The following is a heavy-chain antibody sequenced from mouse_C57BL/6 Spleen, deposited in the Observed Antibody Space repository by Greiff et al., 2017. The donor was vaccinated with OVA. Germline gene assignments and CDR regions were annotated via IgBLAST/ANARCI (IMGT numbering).Heavy chain of an antibody. CDR3: ARGGYGSSYDFDV. V-gene: IGHV1-61*01. D-gene: IGHD1-1*01. J-gene: IGHJ1*03. CDR2: IYPSDSET. Sequence: QVQLQQSGAELVRPGSSVKLSCKASGYTFTSYWMDWVKQRPGQGLEWIGNIYPSDSETHYNQKFKDKATLTVDKSSSTAYMQLSSLTSEDSAVYYCARGGYGSSYDFDVWGTGTTVTVSS. CDR1: GYTFTSYW.